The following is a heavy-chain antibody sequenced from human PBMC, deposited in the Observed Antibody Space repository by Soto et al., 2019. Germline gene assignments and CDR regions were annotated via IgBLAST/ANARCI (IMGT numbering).Heavy chain of an antibody. J-gene: IGHJ6*02. CDR1: GGTFSSYA. Sequence: QVQLVQSGAEVKKPGSSVKVSCKASGGTFSSYAISWVRQAPGQGLEWMGGIIPIFDTPHYAQKFQGRVTIPGDESPSTACVERTSVRCEDAAVYYWARAHRGGLVYGMHVWGQGTPVTVSS. V-gene: IGHV1-69*01. CDR3: ARAHRGGLVYGMHV. D-gene: IGHD3-3*01. CDR2: IIPIFDTP.